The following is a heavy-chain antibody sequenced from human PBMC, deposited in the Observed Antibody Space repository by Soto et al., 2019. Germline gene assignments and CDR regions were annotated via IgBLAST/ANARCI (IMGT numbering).Heavy chain of an antibody. J-gene: IGHJ5*02. D-gene: IGHD3-3*01. CDR3: ARATTIFGVVTNWFDP. Sequence: SXKVSFKASGYTXTGYYMDWVRQAPGQGLEWMGWINPNSGGTNYAQKFQGWVNMTRDTSISTGYMELSRLRSDETAVYYCARATTIFGVVTNWFDPWGQGTLVTVSS. CDR2: INPNSGGT. CDR1: GYTXTGYY. V-gene: IGHV1-2*04.